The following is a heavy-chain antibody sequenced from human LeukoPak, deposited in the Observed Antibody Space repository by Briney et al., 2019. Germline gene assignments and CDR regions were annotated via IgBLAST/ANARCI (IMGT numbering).Heavy chain of an antibody. Sequence: SVKVSCKASGGTFSSYAIGWVRQAPGQGLEWMGGIIPIFGTANYAQKFQGRVTITADKSTSTAYMELSSLRSEDTAVYYCARSYGDYLQYYYYYMDVWGKGTTVTVSS. CDR3: ARSYGDYLQYYYYYMDV. D-gene: IGHD4-17*01. V-gene: IGHV1-69*06. CDR2: IIPIFGTA. J-gene: IGHJ6*03. CDR1: GGTFSSYA.